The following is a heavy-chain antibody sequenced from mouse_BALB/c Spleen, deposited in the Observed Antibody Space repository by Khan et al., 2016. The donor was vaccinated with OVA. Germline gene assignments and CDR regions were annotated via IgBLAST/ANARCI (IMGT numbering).Heavy chain of an antibody. V-gene: IGHV2-2*02. CDR2: IWSGGTT. J-gene: IGHJ1*01. CDR3: ARNGDYVHWYFDV. CDR1: GCSLTSYG. D-gene: IGHD2-13*01. Sequence: QVQLQQSGPGLVQPSQSLSITCTVSGCSLTSYGVHWVRQSPGKGLEWLGVIWSGGTTDYNAAFLSRLSISKDNSKSQVFFKMNSLQANDTAIYYCARNGDYVHWYFDVWGAGTTVTVSS.